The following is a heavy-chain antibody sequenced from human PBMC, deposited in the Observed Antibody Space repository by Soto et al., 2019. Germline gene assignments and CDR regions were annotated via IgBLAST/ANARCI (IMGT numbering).Heavy chain of an antibody. J-gene: IGHJ4*02. D-gene: IGHD6-13*01. Sequence: PGGSLRLSCAASGFTVSSNYMSWVRQAPGKGLEWVSVIYSDGSTYYADSAKGRFTISRDNSKNTLYLQMNSLRAEDTAVYYCARDVSSSWYGGFDYWGQGTLVTVSS. V-gene: IGHV3-53*01. CDR3: ARDVSSSWYGGFDY. CDR1: GFTVSSNY. CDR2: IYSDGST.